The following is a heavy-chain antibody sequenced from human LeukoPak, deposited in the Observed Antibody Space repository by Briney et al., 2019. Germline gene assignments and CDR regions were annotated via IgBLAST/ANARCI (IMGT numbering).Heavy chain of an antibody. V-gene: IGHV3-48*03. J-gene: IGHJ4*02. CDR3: ARVGYSYGIDY. Sequence: GGSLRLSCAASGFTFSSYEVNWVRQAPGKGLEWVSYISSSGSTIYYADSVKGRFTISRDNAKNSLYLQMNSLRAEDTAVYYCARVGYSYGIDYWGQGTLVTVSS. D-gene: IGHD5-18*01. CDR2: ISSSGSTI. CDR1: GFTFSSYE.